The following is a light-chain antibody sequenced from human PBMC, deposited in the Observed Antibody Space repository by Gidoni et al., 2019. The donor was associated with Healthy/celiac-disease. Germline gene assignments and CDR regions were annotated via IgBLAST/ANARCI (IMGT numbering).Light chain of an antibody. CDR1: SLRSYY. V-gene: IGLV3-19*01. J-gene: IGLJ2*01. CDR3: NSRDSSGTLVV. CDR2: GQN. Sequence: SVALGQTVRITCQGDSLRSYYASWYQQQPGQAPVLVIYGQNNRPSGIPDRFSGSSSGNTAAVTITGAQAEDEAVYYCNSRDSSGTLVVFGGGTKLTGL.